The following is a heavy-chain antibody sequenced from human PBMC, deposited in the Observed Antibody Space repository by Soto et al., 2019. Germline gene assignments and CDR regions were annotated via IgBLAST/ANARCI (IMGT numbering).Heavy chain of an antibody. D-gene: IGHD6-19*01. V-gene: IGHV3-23*01. CDR2: ISGSGGST. Sequence: GGSLRLSCAASGFTISSYARSWVRQAPGKGLEWVSAISGSGGSTYYADSVKGRFTISRDNSKNTLYLQMNSLRAEDTAVYYCAKDLGAVAGTDYWGQGTLVTVSS. CDR1: GFTISSYA. CDR3: AKDLGAVAGTDY. J-gene: IGHJ4*02.